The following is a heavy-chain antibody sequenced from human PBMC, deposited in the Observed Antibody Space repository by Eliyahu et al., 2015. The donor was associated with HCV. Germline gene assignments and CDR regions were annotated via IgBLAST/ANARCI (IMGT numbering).Heavy chain of an antibody. CDR1: GXXITTYY. J-gene: IGHJ5*02. Sequence: QVQLQESGPGLVKPSETLSLTCTVXGXXITTYYWSWIRQPPGKGLEWIGDIHYSGSTNYNPSLKSRVTISLDTSKNQFSLNLTSVTAADTAVYYCASGGGGIAVAGTGGWFDPWGQGTLVTVSS. CDR2: IHYSGST. CDR3: ASGGGGIAVAGTGGWFDP. D-gene: IGHD6-19*01. V-gene: IGHV4-59*01.